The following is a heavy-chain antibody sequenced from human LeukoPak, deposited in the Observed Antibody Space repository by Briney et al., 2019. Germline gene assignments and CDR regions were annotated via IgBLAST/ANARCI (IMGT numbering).Heavy chain of an antibody. V-gene: IGHV4-61*01. CDR1: GGSVSSGSYY. D-gene: IGHD6-19*01. Sequence: SETLSLTCTVSGGSVSSGSYYWSWIRQPPGKGLEWIGYIYYSGSTNYNPSLKSRVTISVDTSKNQFSLKLSSVPAADTAVYYCARGQQWLGAEYFQHWGQGTLVTVSS. J-gene: IGHJ1*01. CDR3: ARGQQWLGAEYFQH. CDR2: IYYSGST.